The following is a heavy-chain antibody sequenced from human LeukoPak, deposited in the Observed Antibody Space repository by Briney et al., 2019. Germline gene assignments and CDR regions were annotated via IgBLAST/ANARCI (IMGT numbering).Heavy chain of an antibody. J-gene: IGHJ4*02. Sequence: SETLSLTCTVSGGSIISYYWSWIRQPPGKGLEWIGYIYYSGGTNYNPSLKSRVTISVDTSKNQFSLKLSSVTAADTAVYYCARGMAPDYFDYWGQGTLVTVSS. D-gene: IGHD5-24*01. CDR3: ARGMAPDYFDY. V-gene: IGHV4-59*01. CDR2: IYYSGGT. CDR1: GGSIISYY.